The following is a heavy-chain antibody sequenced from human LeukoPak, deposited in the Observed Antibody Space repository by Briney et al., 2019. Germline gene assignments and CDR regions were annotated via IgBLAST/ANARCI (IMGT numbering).Heavy chain of an antibody. CDR3: ARGPHYSGYDLWAFDF. CDR1: GITFSSYG. Sequence: GGSLRLSCAASGITFSSYGMSWVRQAPGKGLEWVSSISSSSSYIYYADSVKGRFTISRDNAKNSLYLQMNSLRAEDTAVYYCARGPHYSGYDLWAFDFWGQGTMVTVSS. V-gene: IGHV3-21*01. J-gene: IGHJ3*01. CDR2: ISSSSSYI. D-gene: IGHD5-12*01.